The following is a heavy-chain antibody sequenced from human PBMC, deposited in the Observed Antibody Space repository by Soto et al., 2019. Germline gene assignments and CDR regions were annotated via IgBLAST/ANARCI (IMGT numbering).Heavy chain of an antibody. J-gene: IGHJ4*02. V-gene: IGHV1-18*01. CDR3: ASDAPPPRE. CDR2: ISAYNGNI. CDR1: GYTFTSYA. Sequence: QVQLVQSGAEVKKPGASVKVSCKASGYTFTSYAISWVRQAPGQGLEWMGWISAYNGNINYAQKLQGRVTMTTDTSTRAAYMELRSRRSEDTAVYYGASDAPPPREWGQGTLVTVSS.